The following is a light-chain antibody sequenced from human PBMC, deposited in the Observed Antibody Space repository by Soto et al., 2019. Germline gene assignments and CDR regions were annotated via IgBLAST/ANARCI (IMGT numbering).Light chain of an antibody. J-gene: IGKJ1*01. CDR2: DAS. V-gene: IGKV1-5*01. CDR3: QQYHSYKT. Sequence: DIQMTQSPSTLSASVGDRVTITCRAGQTISKKLAWYQQKPGKAPKVLIYDASSLEGGVPSRFSGSGSGTEFTLTISSLQPDDFATYYCQQYHSYKTFGQGNRVEIK. CDR1: QTISKK.